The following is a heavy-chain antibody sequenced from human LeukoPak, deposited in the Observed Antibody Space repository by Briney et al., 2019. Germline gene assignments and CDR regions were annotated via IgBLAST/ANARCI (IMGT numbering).Heavy chain of an antibody. D-gene: IGHD3-22*01. CDR1: GGSLSSSNW. V-gene: IGHV4-4*02. CDR3: ARGELRAGYYDSSGYYYDP. Sequence: PSETLSLTCAVSGGSLSSSNWWSWVRQPPGKGLEWIGEIYHSGSTNYNPSLKSRVTISVDTSKNQFSLKLSSVTAADTAVYYCARGELRAGYYDSSGYYYDPWGQGTLVTVSS. J-gene: IGHJ5*02. CDR2: IYHSGST.